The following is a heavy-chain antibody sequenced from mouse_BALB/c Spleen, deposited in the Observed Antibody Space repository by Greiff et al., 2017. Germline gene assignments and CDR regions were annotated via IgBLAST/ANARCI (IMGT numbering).Heavy chain of an antibody. CDR3: ARSIYGHYFDY. Sequence: VKLQQSGAELVRPGSSVKISCKASGYAFSSYWMNWVKQRPGQGLEWIGQIYPGDGDTNYNGKFKGKATLTADKSSSTAYMQLSSLTSEDSAVYFCARSIYGHYFDYWGQGTTLTVSS. J-gene: IGHJ2*01. CDR1: GYAFSSYW. CDR2: IYPGDGDT. V-gene: IGHV1-80*01. D-gene: IGHD1-2*01.